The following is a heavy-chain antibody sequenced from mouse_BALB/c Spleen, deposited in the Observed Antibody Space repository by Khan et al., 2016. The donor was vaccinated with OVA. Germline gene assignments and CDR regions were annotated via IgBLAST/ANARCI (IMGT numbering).Heavy chain of an antibody. CDR2: ISSGSSTI. D-gene: IGHD2-3*01. V-gene: IGHV5-17*02. J-gene: IGHJ2*01. CDR3: ARTGYYYFDY. CDR1: GFTFSGFG. Sequence: XVELVESGGGLVQPGGSRKLSCAASGFTFSGFGMHWVRQAPEKGLEWVAYISSGSSTIYYADTVKGRFTISRDNPKNTLFLQMASLRSEDTAMYYCARTGYYYFDYGGQGTTLTVSS.